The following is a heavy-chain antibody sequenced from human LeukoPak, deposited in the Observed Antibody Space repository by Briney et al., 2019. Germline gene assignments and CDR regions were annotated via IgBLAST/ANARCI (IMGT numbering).Heavy chain of an antibody. D-gene: IGHD5-18*01. V-gene: IGHV3-30*02. CDR1: GFTFSSYG. CDR3: AKDSDGVDTAMVN. CDR2: IRYDGSNK. J-gene: IGHJ4*02. Sequence: GGSLRLSCAASGFTFSSYGMHWVRQAPGKGLEWVAFIRYDGSNKYYADSVKGRFTISRDNSKNTLHLQMNSLRAEDTAVYYCAKDSDGVDTAMVNWGQGTLVTVSS.